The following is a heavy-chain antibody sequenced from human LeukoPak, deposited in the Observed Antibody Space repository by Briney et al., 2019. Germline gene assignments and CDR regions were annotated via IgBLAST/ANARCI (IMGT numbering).Heavy chain of an antibody. Sequence: SETLSLTSTVSGGSISSYYWSWIRQPPGKGLEWIGYIYYSGSTNYNPSLKSRVTISVDTSKNQFSLKLSSVTAADTAVYYCARTSGDTIFGDIDYWGQGTLVTVSS. CDR3: ARTSGDTIFGDIDY. CDR1: GGSISSYY. J-gene: IGHJ4*02. V-gene: IGHV4-59*01. D-gene: IGHD3-3*01. CDR2: IYYSGST.